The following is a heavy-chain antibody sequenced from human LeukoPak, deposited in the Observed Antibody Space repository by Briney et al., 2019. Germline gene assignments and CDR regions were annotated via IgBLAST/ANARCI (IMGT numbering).Heavy chain of an antibody. Sequence: PSETLSLTCTVSGGSISSSSYYWGWIRQPPGKGLEWIGSIYYSGSTYYNPSLKSRVTISVDTSKNQFSLKLSSVTAAGTAVYYCARDGMTTVTNDYWGQGTLVTVSS. J-gene: IGHJ4*02. CDR2: IYYSGST. CDR1: GGSISSSSYY. D-gene: IGHD4-11*01. V-gene: IGHV4-39*07. CDR3: ARDGMTTVTNDY.